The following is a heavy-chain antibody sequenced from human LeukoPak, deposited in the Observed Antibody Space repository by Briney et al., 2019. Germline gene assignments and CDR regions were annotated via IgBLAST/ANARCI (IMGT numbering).Heavy chain of an antibody. J-gene: IGHJ4*02. CDR1: GGSISSSSYY. CDR3: ARGHPLFDY. CDR2: IHYSGST. V-gene: IGHV4-39*07. Sequence: SETLPLTCTVSGGSISSSSYYWGWIRQPPGRGLEWIGSIHYSGSTSYNPSLRSRVTISVDTSKNQFSLRLSSVTAADTAVYYCARGHPLFDYWGQGTLVTVSS.